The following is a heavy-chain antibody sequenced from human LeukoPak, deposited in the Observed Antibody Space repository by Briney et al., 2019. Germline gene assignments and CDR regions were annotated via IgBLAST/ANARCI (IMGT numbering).Heavy chain of an antibody. V-gene: IGHV3-15*01. Sequence: GSLRLSCAASGFTFSNAWMSWVRQAPGKGLEWVGRIKSKTDGGTTDYAAPVKGRFAISRDDSKNTLYLQMNSLKTEDTAVYYCTTDRCSSTSCPPPADYWGQGTLVTVSS. CDR3: TTDRCSSTSCPPPADY. D-gene: IGHD2-2*01. CDR1: GFTFSNAW. J-gene: IGHJ4*02. CDR2: IKSKTDGGTT.